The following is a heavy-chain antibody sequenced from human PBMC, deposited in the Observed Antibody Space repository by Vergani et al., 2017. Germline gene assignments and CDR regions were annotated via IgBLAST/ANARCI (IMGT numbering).Heavy chain of an antibody. D-gene: IGHD3-22*01. J-gene: IGHJ4*02. CDR3: ARDYCESSGYYY. CDR2: IKAGNGNT. V-gene: IGHV1-3*01. CDR1: GYTLTSYA. Sequence: QVQLVQSGAEVKKPGASVKVSCKASGYTLTSYAMHWVRQAPGKRLSCMGWIKAGNGNTKYSQKLQGRVTMTRDTSASTAYMELSSLRSDDTAVYYCARDYCESSGYYYWGQGTLVTVSS.